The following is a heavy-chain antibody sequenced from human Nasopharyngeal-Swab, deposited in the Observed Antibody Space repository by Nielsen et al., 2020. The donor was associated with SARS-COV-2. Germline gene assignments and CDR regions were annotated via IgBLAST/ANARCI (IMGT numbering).Heavy chain of an antibody. Sequence: GSLRLSCSVSGGSLTSFFWSWIRQPPGKELKWLGYIYYNGRTTYNPSLKSRVTISVDTSNNQFSLKVASVTTADTAVYYCARAIEAYGPRDVANEDFWGRGTLVTVSS. CDR1: GGSLTSFF. V-gene: IGHV4-59*01. CDR3: ARAIEAYGPRDVANEDF. D-gene: IGHD5-24*01. J-gene: IGHJ4*02. CDR2: IYYNGRT.